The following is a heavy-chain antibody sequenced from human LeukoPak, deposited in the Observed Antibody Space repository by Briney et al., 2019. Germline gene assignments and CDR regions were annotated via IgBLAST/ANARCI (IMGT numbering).Heavy chain of an antibody. CDR2: IRYDGSNK. J-gene: IGHJ3*02. V-gene: IGHV3-30*02. D-gene: IGHD3-16*01. CDR3: AKDGGSYFATDPFDI. CDR1: GFTFSSYG. Sequence: GGSLRLSCAASGFTFSSYGMHWVRQAPGKGLEWVAFIRYDGSNKYYADSVKGRFTISRDNSKNTVYLQMNSLRAEDTALYYCAKDGGSYFATDPFDIWGQGTMVTVSS.